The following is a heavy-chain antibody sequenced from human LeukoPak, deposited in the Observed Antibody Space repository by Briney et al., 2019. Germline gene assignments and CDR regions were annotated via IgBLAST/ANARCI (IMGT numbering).Heavy chain of an antibody. J-gene: IGHJ4*02. CDR3: AGSSSGHDGSGYRPFDY. Sequence: GGSLRLSCEASGFAFSNYFMTWVRQAPGKGLEWVVHIKKDGSEQNYVDSVKGRFTIPRDNAKNSLYLQMNSLRAEDTAVYYCAGSSSGHDGSGYRPFDYWGQGTLVTVSS. V-gene: IGHV3-7*04. D-gene: IGHD3-22*01. CDR1: GFAFSNYF. CDR2: IKKDGSEQ.